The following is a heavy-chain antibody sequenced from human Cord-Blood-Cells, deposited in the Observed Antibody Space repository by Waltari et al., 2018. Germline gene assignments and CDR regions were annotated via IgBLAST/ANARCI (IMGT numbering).Heavy chain of an antibody. CDR1: GGPFSSYA. J-gene: IGHJ2*01. CDR2: IIPIFGTA. CDR3: ARDLSHYDFWSGYYWWYFDL. Sequence: QVQLVQSGAEVKKPGSPVQVSCKASGGPFSSYAIRWVRPAPGPGLAWMGGIIPIFGTANYAQKFQGRVTITADESTSTAYMELSSLRSEDTAVYYCARDLSHYDFWSGYYWWYFDLWGRGTLVTVSS. V-gene: IGHV1-69*01. D-gene: IGHD3-3*01.